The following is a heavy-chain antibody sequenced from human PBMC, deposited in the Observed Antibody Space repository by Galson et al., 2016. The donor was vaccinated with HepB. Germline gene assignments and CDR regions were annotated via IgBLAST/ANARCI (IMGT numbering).Heavy chain of an antibody. Sequence: SETLSLTCAFSGDSISSNNWWNWVRQPPGKGLEWIGEIYHSGSTNYNSSLKNRVTISVDKPNNEFSLRLTSVTAADTAVYYCARIYCGGGSCYPYYFDSWGQGTLVTVSS. J-gene: IGHJ4*02. CDR3: ARIYCGGGSCYPYYFDS. V-gene: IGHV4-4*02. D-gene: IGHD2-21*01. CDR1: GDSISSNNW. CDR2: IYHSGST.